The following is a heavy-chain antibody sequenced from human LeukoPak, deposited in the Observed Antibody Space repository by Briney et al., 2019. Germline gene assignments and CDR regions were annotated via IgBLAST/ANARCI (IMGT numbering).Heavy chain of an antibody. CDR1: GFTFSNYG. CDR3: AKTHDRYSSSKHGFDY. CDR2: ISYDGSNQ. V-gene: IGHV3-30*18. Sequence: PGGSLRLSCAASGFTFSNYGMHWVRQPPGKGLEWVAIISYDGSNQYYVDSVKGRFTISRDNSKNTLYLQMNSLRPEDTAVYYCAKTHDRYSSSKHGFDYWGQGNLVTVSS. D-gene: IGHD6-13*01. J-gene: IGHJ4*02.